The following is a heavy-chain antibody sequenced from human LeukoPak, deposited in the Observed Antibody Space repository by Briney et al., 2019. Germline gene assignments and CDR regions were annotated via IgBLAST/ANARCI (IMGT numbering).Heavy chain of an antibody. J-gene: IGHJ3*02. D-gene: IGHD3-16*01. CDR2: THYSGST. CDR3: ARAASPMGHAFDI. V-gene: IGHV4-59*01. Sequence: PSETLSLTCTVSGGSISSYYWSWIRQPPGKGLEWTVYTHYSGSTKYNPSLMSRLTISVDSSKTQFSLRLSSVTAADTAVYYCARAASPMGHAFDIWGQGTMVTVSS. CDR1: GGSISSYY.